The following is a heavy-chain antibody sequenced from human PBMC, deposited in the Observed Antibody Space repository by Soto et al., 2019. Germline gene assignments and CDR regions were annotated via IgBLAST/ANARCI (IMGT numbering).Heavy chain of an antibody. Sequence: GGSLRLSCAASGFSFSSYSMNWVRQAPGKGLEWVSYISSSSATIYHADSVKGRFTISRDNAKNSLYLQMNSLRDEDTAVYYCARTRTTYKTALDYWGQGTLVTVSS. CDR1: GFSFSSYS. CDR3: ARTRTTYKTALDY. J-gene: IGHJ4*02. V-gene: IGHV3-48*02. CDR2: ISSSSATI. D-gene: IGHD4-17*01.